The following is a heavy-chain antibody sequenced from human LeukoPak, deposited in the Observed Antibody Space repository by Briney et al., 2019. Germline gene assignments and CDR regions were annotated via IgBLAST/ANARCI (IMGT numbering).Heavy chain of an antibody. CDR2: ISYDGSNK. D-gene: IGHD3-10*01. CDR3: ARDRDTMLRGGIEADY. CDR1: GFTFSSYA. Sequence: GGSLRLSCAASGFTFSSYAMHWVRQAPGKGLEWVAVISYDGSNKYYADSVKGRFTISRDNSQNTLYLQMNSLRAEDPAVYYCARDRDTMLRGGIEADYWGQGTLVTVSS. V-gene: IGHV3-30*01. J-gene: IGHJ4*02.